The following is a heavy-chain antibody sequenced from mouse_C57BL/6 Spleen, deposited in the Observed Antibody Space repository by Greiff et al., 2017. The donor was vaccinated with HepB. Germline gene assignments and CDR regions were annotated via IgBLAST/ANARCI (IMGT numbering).Heavy chain of an antibody. J-gene: IGHJ2*01. CDR1: GYSFTDYN. Sequence: EVQLVESGPELVKPGASVKISCKASGYSFTDYNMNWVKQSNGKSLEWIGVINPNYGTTSYNQKFKGKATLTVDQSSSTAYMQLNSLTSEYSAVYYCASLYYGSSYDYWGQGTTLTVSS. D-gene: IGHD1-1*01. V-gene: IGHV1-39*01. CDR3: ASLYYGSSYDY. CDR2: INPNYGTT.